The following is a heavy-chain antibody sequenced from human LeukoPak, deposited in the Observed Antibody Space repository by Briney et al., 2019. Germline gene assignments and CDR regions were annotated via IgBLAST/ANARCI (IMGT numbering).Heavy chain of an antibody. V-gene: IGHV4-34*01. CDR1: GGSFSGYY. Sequence: TSETLSLTCAVYGGSFSGYYWSWIRQPPGKGLEWIGEINHSGSTNYNPSLKSRVTISVDTAKNQFSLKLSSVTAADTAVYYCARARPYYYGSSGYHLDAFDIWGQGTMVTVSS. J-gene: IGHJ3*02. CDR2: INHSGST. CDR3: ARARPYYYGSSGYHLDAFDI. D-gene: IGHD3-22*01.